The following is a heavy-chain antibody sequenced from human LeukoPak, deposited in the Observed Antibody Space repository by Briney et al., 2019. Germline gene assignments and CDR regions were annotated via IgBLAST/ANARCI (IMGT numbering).Heavy chain of an antibody. CDR2: ISSSSSTI. V-gene: IGHV3-48*02. J-gene: IGHJ6*02. CDR3: ARANGMDV. Sequence: GGSLRLSCTASGFTFSSYSMNWVRQAPGKGLERVSYISSSSSTIYYADSVKGRFTISRDNAKNSLYLQMSSLRDEDTAVYYCARANGMDVWGQGTMVTVSS. CDR1: GFTFSSYS.